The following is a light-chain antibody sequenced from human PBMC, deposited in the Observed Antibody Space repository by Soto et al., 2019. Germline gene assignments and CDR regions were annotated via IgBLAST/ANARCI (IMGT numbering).Light chain of an antibody. CDR1: SNDIGGHNH. CDR3: CSYAGIITWV. V-gene: IGLV2-23*02. J-gene: IGLJ3*02. Sequence: QSALTQPASVSGSPGQSITISCTGTSNDIGGHNHVSWYQQHPGNSPKLIIYEVTERPSGVSNRFSASTSGTTASLTISGLQAEDEADYYCCSYAGIITWVCGGGTKVTVL. CDR2: EVT.